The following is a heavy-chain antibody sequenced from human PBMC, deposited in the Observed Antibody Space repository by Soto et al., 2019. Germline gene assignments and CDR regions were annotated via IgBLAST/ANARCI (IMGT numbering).Heavy chain of an antibody. J-gene: IGHJ5*02. CDR1: VDTFSTYT. CDR3: ARGNSGSYAWFDP. CDR2: IIPTLGII. Sequence: QVQLVQSGAEVKKPGSSVKVSCKAPVDTFSTYTISWVRQAPGQGLEWMGRIIPTLGIIKYAQKFQGRVIITADKSTSTAYMELTGLRFDDTAVYYCARGNSGSYAWFDPWGQGTLVTVSS. V-gene: IGHV1-69*02. D-gene: IGHD1-26*01.